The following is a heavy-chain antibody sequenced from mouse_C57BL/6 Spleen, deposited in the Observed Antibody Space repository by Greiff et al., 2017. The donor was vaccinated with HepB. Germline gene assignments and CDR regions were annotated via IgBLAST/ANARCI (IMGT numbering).Heavy chain of an antibody. V-gene: IGHV1-52*01. Sequence: QVQLQQPGAELVRPGSSVKLSCKASGYTFTSYWMHWVKQRPIQGLEWIGNIDPSDSETHYNQKFKDKATLTVEKSSSTAYMQLSSLTSEDSAVYYCARRDYGSSYGYFDVWGTGTTVTVSS. J-gene: IGHJ1*03. CDR2: IDPSDSET. CDR1: GYTFTSYW. CDR3: ARRDYGSSYGYFDV. D-gene: IGHD1-1*01.